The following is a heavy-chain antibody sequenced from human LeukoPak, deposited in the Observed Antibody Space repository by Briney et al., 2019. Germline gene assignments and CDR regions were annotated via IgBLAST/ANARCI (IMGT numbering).Heavy chain of an antibody. J-gene: IGHJ4*02. CDR2: ISYDGSNK. Sequence: GGSLRLSCAASGFTFSSYGMHWVRQAPGKGLEWVAVISYDGSNKYNADSVKGRFTISRDNSKNTLYLQMNSLRAEDTAVYYCAKTADYGGSDYWGQGTLVTVSS. D-gene: IGHD4-23*01. V-gene: IGHV3-30*18. CDR1: GFTFSSYG. CDR3: AKTADYGGSDY.